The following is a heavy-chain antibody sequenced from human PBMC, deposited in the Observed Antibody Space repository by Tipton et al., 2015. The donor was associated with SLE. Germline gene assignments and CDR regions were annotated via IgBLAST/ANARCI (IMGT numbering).Heavy chain of an antibody. CDR3: ARYGPGVTHFDY. D-gene: IGHD2-21*02. CDR2: IYYSGST. Sequence: TLSFTCTVSGGSISSSSYYWGWVRQPPGKGLEWIGSIYYSGSTYYNPSLKSRVTISVDTSKNQFSLKLSSVTAADTAVYYCARYGPGVTHFDYWGQGTLVTVSS. J-gene: IGHJ4*02. V-gene: IGHV4-39*01. CDR1: GGSISSSSYY.